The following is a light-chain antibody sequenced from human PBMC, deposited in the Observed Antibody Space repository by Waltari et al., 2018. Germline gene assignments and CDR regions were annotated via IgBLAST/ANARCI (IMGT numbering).Light chain of an antibody. CDR1: QSVLYSSNKKKY. CDR3: QQYYSTPWT. CDR2: WAS. Sequence: IVMTQSPDSLAVSLGERATINCKSSQSVLYSSNKKKYLAWYQQKAGQPPKLLIYWASTRESGVPDRFTGSGSGTDFTLTISSLQAEDVAVYYCQQYYSTPWTFGQGTKVEIK. V-gene: IGKV4-1*01. J-gene: IGKJ1*01.